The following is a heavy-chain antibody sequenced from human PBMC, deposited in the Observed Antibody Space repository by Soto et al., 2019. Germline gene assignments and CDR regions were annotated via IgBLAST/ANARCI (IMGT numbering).Heavy chain of an antibody. J-gene: IGHJ6*02. CDR1: GFTFSHYA. CDR3: ARHPRGAYGMDV. D-gene: IGHD3-10*01. Sequence: LRLSCAVSGFTFSHYALIWVRQAPGKGLEWVAGISGSGFRTDYADSVKGRLTITRDNSKNTLYLQMTRLRVEDTAMYYCARHPRGAYGMDVWGQGTTVTVSS. CDR2: ISGSGFRT. V-gene: IGHV3-23*01.